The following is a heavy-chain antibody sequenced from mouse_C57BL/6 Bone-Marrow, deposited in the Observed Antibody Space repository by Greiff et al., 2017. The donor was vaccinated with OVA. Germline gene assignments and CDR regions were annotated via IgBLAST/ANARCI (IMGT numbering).Heavy chain of an antibody. D-gene: IGHD2-3*01. CDR3: AYDGYDFDY. Sequence: EVQLQQSGPVLVKPGASVKMSCKASGYTFTDYYMNWVKQSHGKSLEWIGVINPYNGGTSYNQKFKGKATLTVDKSSSTAYMELNSLTSEDSAVYYCAYDGYDFDYWGQVTTLTVSS. J-gene: IGHJ2*01. CDR2: INPYNGGT. V-gene: IGHV1-19*01. CDR1: GYTFTDYY.